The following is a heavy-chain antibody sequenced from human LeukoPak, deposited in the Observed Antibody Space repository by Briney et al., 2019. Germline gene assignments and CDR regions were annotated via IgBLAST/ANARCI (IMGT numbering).Heavy chain of an antibody. Sequence: GESLKISCKGSGYSFTNYWIAWVRQMPGKGLEWMGIIYPGDSDTRYSPSFQGQVTISADKSISTAYLQWNSLKASDTAMYYCAKYSSGWYEDYWGQGTLVTVSS. CDR1: GYSFTNYW. CDR2: IYPGDSDT. CDR3: AKYSSGWYEDY. J-gene: IGHJ4*02. V-gene: IGHV5-51*01. D-gene: IGHD6-19*01.